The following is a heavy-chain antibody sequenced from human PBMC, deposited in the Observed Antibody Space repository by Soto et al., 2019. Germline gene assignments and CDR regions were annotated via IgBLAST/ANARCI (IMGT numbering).Heavy chain of an antibody. CDR1: GYTFTNYG. J-gene: IGHJ5*02. D-gene: IGHD6-13*01. CDR3: ARGGVARYMSSWGFDP. Sequence: ASVKVSCKASGYTFTNYGISWVRQAPGQGLEWMGWITVFNGNTNYAQKFQGRVTMTTDTSTSTVYMDLRSLRSDDTAVYYRARGGVARYMSSWGFDPWGQGTLVTVSS. V-gene: IGHV1-18*04. CDR2: ITVFNGNT.